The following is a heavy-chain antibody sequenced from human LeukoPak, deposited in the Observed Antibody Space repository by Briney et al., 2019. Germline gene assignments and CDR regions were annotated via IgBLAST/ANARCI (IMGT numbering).Heavy chain of an antibody. Sequence: SETLSLTCAVYGGSFSGYYWSWIRQHPGKGLEWIGYIYYSGSTYYNPSLKSRVTISVDTSRNQFSLKLSSVTAADTAVYYCARDWGPIDYWGQGTLVTVSS. J-gene: IGHJ4*02. CDR3: ARDWGPIDY. CDR1: GGSFSGYY. CDR2: IYYSGST. V-gene: IGHV4-31*11. D-gene: IGHD3-16*01.